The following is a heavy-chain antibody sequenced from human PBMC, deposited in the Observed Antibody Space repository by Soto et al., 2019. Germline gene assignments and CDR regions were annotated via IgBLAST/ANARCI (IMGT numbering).Heavy chain of an antibody. CDR2: IYSGGST. Sequence: QTGGSLRLSCAASGFTVSSNYMSWVRQAPGKGLEWVSVIYSGGSTYYADSVKGRFTISRDNSKNTLYLQMNSLRAEDTAVYYCARDALGGPTGYFDYWGQGTLVTVSS. CDR3: ARDALGGPTGYFDY. V-gene: IGHV3-53*01. D-gene: IGHD2-15*01. CDR1: GFTVSSNY. J-gene: IGHJ4*02.